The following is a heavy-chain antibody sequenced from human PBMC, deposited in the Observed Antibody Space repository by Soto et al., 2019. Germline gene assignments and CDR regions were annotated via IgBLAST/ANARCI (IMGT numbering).Heavy chain of an antibody. V-gene: IGHV1-2*02. CDR3: ARGFYDSSGFFYAGWFGP. CDR2: IIPKSGDT. CDR1: GYTFIDYY. Sequence: QVHLVQSGAEVKKPGASVNVSCKASGYTFIDYYIHWLRQAPGQGPEWMGWIIPKSGDTKYSEKFQGRVAMTRDTSISTAYMEMTSLRSDDTAVYYCARGFYDSSGFFYAGWFGPWGQGTLVTVSS. J-gene: IGHJ5*02. D-gene: IGHD3-22*01.